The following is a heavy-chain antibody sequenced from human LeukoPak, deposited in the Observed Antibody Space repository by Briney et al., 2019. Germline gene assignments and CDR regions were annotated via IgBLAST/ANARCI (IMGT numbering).Heavy chain of an antibody. CDR3: GKHDSSSDY. CDR1: GFTFSDSY. Sequence: PGGSLRLSCEVSGFTFSDSYMSWIRQAPGKGLEWVAFIRSDGSDKSYADSVMGRFTISRDNSRNTLYLHMNTLRTEDTAVYYCGKHDSSSDYWGQGTLVTVSS. D-gene: IGHD3-22*01. CDR2: IRSDGSDK. J-gene: IGHJ4*02. V-gene: IGHV3-30*02.